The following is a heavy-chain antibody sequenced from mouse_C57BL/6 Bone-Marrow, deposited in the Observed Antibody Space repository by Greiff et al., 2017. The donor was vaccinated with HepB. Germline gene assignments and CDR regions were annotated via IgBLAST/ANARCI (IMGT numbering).Heavy chain of an antibody. CDR2: INPCSGYT. CDR3: ARIYYYFFGVFAY. CDR1: GYTFTSYS. Sequence: QVQLQQSGAELVRPGASVKMSCKASGYTFTSYSMHWVKQRPGQGLEWIGYINPCSGYTKYTQKFKDKATLTADKSSSTAYMQLSSLTSEDSAVYYCARIYYYFFGVFAYWGQGTLVTVSA. V-gene: IGHV1-4*01. J-gene: IGHJ3*01. D-gene: IGHD1-1*01.